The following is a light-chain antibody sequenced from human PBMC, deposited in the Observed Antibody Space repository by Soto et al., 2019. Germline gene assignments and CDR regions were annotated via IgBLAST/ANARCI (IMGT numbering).Light chain of an antibody. CDR3: CSYVGATTYV. CDR1: SNTIGGYNV. Sequence: QSALTQPASVSGSPGQSITISCTGTSNTIGGYNVVSWYQQHPGTAPKVIIYEGIKRPSGVSNRFSGSISGSTAPLTISGLQAEDEADYYCCSYVGATTYVFGTGTKVTV. V-gene: IGLV2-23*01. CDR2: EGI. J-gene: IGLJ1*01.